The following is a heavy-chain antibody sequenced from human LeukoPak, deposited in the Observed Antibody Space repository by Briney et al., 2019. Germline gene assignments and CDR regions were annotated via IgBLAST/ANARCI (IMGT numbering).Heavy chain of an antibody. CDR1: GFTFSSYA. V-gene: IGHV3-23*01. CDR2: ISGSGGST. J-gene: IGHJ6*02. D-gene: IGHD2-2*01. Sequence: PGGSLRLSCAASGFTFSSYAMSWVRQAPGKGLEWVSAISGSGGSTYYANSVKGRFTISRDNSKNTLYLQMNSLRAEDTAVYYCARGYCSSTSCYGPWYYYYYGMDVWGQGTTVTVSS. CDR3: ARGYCSSTSCYGPWYYYYYGMDV.